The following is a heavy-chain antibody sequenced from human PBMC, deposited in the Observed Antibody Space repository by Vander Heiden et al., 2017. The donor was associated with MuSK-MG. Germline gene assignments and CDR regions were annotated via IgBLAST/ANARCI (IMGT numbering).Heavy chain of an antibody. CDR1: GGSISSYY. D-gene: IGHD3-9*01. Sequence: QVQLQESGPGLVKPSAPLSLTCSVSGGSISSYYWSWIRQPPGKGLEWIGYIHYSGSTNYNTSLKSRVTISIDTSKNHFSLNLTSVTAADTAVYYCARSYFDSLYNWFDPWGQGTLVTVSS. V-gene: IGHV4-59*01. CDR3: ARSYFDSLYNWFDP. J-gene: IGHJ5*02. CDR2: IHYSGST.